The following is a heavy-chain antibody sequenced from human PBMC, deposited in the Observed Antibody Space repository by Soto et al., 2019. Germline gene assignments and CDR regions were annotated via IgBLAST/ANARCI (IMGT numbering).Heavy chain of an antibody. Sequence: GGSLRHSCAASGFTSSSYSMNWVRQAPGKGLEWVSSISSSSSYIYYADSVKGRFTISRDNAKNSLYLQMNSLRAEDTAVYYCASLVATGYWGQGTLVTVSS. CDR3: ASLVATGY. CDR1: GFTSSSYS. D-gene: IGHD5-12*01. V-gene: IGHV3-21*01. J-gene: IGHJ4*02. CDR2: ISSSSSYI.